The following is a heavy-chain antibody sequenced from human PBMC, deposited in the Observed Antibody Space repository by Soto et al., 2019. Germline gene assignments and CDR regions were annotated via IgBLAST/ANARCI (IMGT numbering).Heavy chain of an antibody. Sequence: QITLKESGPTLVKPTQTLTLTCTFSGFSLSTSGVGVGWIRQPPGKALEWLALIYWDDDKRYSPSLKSRLTITKDTSKNQVVLTMTNMDPVDTATYYCAHPPIAAAGDDAFDIWGQGTMVTVSS. CDR1: GFSLSTSGVG. J-gene: IGHJ3*02. CDR3: AHPPIAAAGDDAFDI. D-gene: IGHD6-13*01. CDR2: IYWDDDK. V-gene: IGHV2-5*02.